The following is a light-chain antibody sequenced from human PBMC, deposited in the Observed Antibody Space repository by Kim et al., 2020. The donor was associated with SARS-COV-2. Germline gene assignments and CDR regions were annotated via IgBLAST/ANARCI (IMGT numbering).Light chain of an antibody. CDR3: HQYNFWPYS. CDR1: QTISSN. Sequence: SVSRGERATLSCRASQTISSNLAWYRQKPGQAPRLLIYGASSRATGIPARFSGSGFGTEFTLTISSLQSEDFAVYFCHQYNFWPYSFGQGTKLEI. J-gene: IGKJ2*03. CDR2: GAS. V-gene: IGKV3-15*01.